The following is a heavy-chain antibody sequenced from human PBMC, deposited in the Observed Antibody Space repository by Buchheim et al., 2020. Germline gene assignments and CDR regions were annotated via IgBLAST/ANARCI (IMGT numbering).Heavy chain of an antibody. V-gene: IGHV3-23*01. D-gene: IGHD6-13*01. CDR2: ISGSGGST. J-gene: IGHJ5*02. CDR1: GFTFSSYA. CDR3: AKDFFSRGIAAAGTPWFDP. Sequence: EVQLLESGGGLVQPGGSLRLSCAASGFTFSSYAMSWVRQAPGKGLEWVSAISGSGGSTYYADSVKGRFTISRDNSKNTLYLQMNSLRAEDTAVYYCAKDFFSRGIAAAGTPWFDPWGQGTL.